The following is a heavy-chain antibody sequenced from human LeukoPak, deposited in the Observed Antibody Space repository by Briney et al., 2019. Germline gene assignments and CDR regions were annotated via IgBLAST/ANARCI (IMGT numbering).Heavy chain of an antibody. CDR3: AKDCLTGSYGYFHY. J-gene: IGHJ4*02. D-gene: IGHD3-10*01. CDR1: GFSFSIYA. CDR2: ISGSGGDK. Sequence: PGGSLRLSCAASGFSFSIYAMSWVRQAPGKGLEWVSTISGSGGDKYYADSVKGRFTISRDNSKNTLYLQMNSLRAEDTAVYYCAKDCLTGSYGYFHYWGLGALVTVSS. V-gene: IGHV3-23*01.